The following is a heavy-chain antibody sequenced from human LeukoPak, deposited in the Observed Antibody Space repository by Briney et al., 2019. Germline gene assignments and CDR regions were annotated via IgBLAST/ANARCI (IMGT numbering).Heavy chain of an antibody. CDR2: TSWNSGSI. CDR3: AKDTRQYSSSWSSYYYYAMDV. Sequence: GGSLRLSCAASGFTFDDYAMHWVRHAPGKGLEWVSGTSWNSGSIVYADSVKGRFTISRDNAKNSLFLQMNSLRAEDTALYYCAKDTRQYSSSWSSYYYYAMDVWGQGTTVTVSS. D-gene: IGHD6-13*01. CDR1: GFTFDDYA. J-gene: IGHJ6*02. V-gene: IGHV3-9*01.